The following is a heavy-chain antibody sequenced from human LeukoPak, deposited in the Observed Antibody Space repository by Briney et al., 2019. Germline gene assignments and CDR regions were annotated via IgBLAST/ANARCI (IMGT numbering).Heavy chain of an antibody. V-gene: IGHV1-8*01. D-gene: IGHD3-10*01. CDR3: ARGTLWSTQYYYGSGSPKEFDY. Sequence: GASVKVSCHASGYTFTSYDINWVRQATGQGLEWMGWMKPNSGNTGYAQKFQGRVTMTRNTSISTAYMELRSLRSEDTAVYYCARGTLWSTQYYYGSGSPKEFDYWGQGTLVTVSS. CDR1: GYTFTSYD. J-gene: IGHJ4*02. CDR2: MKPNSGNT.